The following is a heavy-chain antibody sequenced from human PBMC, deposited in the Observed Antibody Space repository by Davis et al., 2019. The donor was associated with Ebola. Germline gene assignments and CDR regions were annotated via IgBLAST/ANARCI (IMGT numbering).Heavy chain of an antibody. CDR2: IFYTGTS. D-gene: IGHD6-13*01. V-gene: IGHV4-39*01. Sequence: SETLSLTCSVSGGSIRNTNYYCAWVRQPPGKGLEWIGSIFYTGTSYFNSSLKSRVTVSVDTSKNQFSLKLSSVTAADTAVYYCARPAHLYSSSWYWFDPWGQGTLVTVSS. J-gene: IGHJ5*02. CDR1: GGSIRNTNYY. CDR3: ARPAHLYSSSWYWFDP.